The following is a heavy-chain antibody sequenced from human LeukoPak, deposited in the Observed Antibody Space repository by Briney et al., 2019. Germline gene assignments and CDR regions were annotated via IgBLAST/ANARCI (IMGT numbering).Heavy chain of an antibody. V-gene: IGHV1-8*03. CDR1: GYSLNSFD. CDR2: LSPKTGKT. CDR3: ARSFVDFWSGYYRRDWLDP. J-gene: IGHJ5*02. Sequence: GASVKVSCKASGYSLNSFDINWVRQATGQGLEWMGRLSPKTGKTDFAQKFQGRVTITSDTSINTAYMELTGLTPDDPAVYFCARSFVDFWSGYYRRDWLDPWGQGTLVTVSS. D-gene: IGHD3-3*01.